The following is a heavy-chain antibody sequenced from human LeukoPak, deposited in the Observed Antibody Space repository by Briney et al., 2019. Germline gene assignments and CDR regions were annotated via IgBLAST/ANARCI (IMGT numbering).Heavy chain of an antibody. CDR3: ARARHETMITFGGVIAHFDY. Sequence: KSSETLSLTCTVSGGSISSYYWSWIRQPPGKGLEWIGYIYYSGSTNYNPSLKSRVTISVDTSKNQFSLKLSSVTAADTAVYYCARARHETMITFGGVIAHFDYWGQGTLVTVSS. J-gene: IGHJ4*02. CDR1: GGSISSYY. CDR2: IYYSGST. D-gene: IGHD3-16*02. V-gene: IGHV4-59*01.